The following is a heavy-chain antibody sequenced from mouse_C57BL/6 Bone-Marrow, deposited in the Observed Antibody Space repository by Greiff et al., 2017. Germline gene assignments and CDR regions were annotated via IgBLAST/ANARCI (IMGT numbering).Heavy chain of an antibody. CDR2: IYPGSGST. J-gene: IGHJ2*01. D-gene: IGHD2-4*01. V-gene: IGHV1-55*01. Sequence: QVQLQQPGAELVKPGASVKMSCKASGYTFTSYWITWVKQRPGQGLEWIGDIYPGSGSTNYNEKFKSKATRTVDTSTSSAYMQLSSLTSEDCAVYYCARFDYVPYYFDYWGQGTTLTVTS. CDR1: GYTFTSYW. CDR3: ARFDYVPYYFDY.